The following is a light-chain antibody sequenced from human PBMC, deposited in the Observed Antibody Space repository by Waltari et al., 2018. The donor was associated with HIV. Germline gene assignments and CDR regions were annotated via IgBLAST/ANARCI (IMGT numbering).Light chain of an antibody. J-gene: IGLJ3*02. CDR1: SSDIGGHYS. V-gene: IGLV2-14*01. CDR3: LSYTITNTLV. CDR2: AVT. Sequence: QSALTQPASVSGSPGQSITISCTGTSSDIGGHYSVSWYQQLPGKAPTLMIYAVTYRPSGVSNLFSGSKSGNTASLTISGLQGEDEAEYYCLSYTITNTLVFGGGTKLTVL.